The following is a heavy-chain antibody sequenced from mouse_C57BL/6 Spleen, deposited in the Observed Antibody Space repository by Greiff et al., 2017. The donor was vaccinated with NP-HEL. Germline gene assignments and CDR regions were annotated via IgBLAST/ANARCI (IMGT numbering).Heavy chain of an antibody. CDR3: TRGLRGTY. CDR2: IDPETGGT. Sequence: VQLQQSGAELVRPGASVTLSCKASGYTFTDYGMHWVKQTPVHGLEWIGAIDPETGGTAYNQKFKGKAILTADKSSSTAYMELRSLTSEDSAVYYCTRGLRGTYWGQGTLVTVSA. J-gene: IGHJ3*01. D-gene: IGHD2-4*01. CDR1: GYTFTDYG. V-gene: IGHV1-15*01.